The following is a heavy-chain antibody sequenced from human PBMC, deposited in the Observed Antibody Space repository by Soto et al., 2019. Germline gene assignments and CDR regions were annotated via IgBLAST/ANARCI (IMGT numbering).Heavy chain of an antibody. Sequence: EVQLVESGGGLVQPGRSLRLYWAASGFTFDDYAMHRVRQAPGKGLEWGSGISGNRGSIGYADSVKCRFTISRDNAKNSLYLQMNSLRAEDTALYYCAKDHKGGGYDFDYWGQGTLVTVSS. CDR2: ISGNRGSI. V-gene: IGHV3-9*01. CDR1: GFTFDDYA. D-gene: IGHD5-12*01. J-gene: IGHJ4*02. CDR3: AKDHKGGGYDFDY.